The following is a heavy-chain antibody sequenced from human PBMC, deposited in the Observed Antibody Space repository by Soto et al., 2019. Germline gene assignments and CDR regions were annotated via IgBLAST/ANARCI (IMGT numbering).Heavy chain of an antibody. D-gene: IGHD3-22*01. J-gene: IGHJ5*02. CDR3: ARGHYDSSGYYSEFYWFDP. CDR1: GYTFTSYG. V-gene: IGHV1-18*01. CDR2: ISAYNGNT. Sequence: QVQLVQSGAEVKKPGASVKVSCKASGYTFTSYGISWVRQAPGQGLEWMGWISAYNGNTNYAQKFQGRVTMTRNTSISTAYMELSSLRSEDTAVYYCARGHYDSSGYYSEFYWFDPWGQGTLVTVSS.